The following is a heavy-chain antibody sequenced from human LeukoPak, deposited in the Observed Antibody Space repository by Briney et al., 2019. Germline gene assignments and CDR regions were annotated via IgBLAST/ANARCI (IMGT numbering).Heavy chain of an antibody. J-gene: IGHJ6*03. CDR2: INHSGST. Sequence: SETLSLTCAVYGGSFSGYYWSWIRQPPGKGLEWIGEINHSGSTNYNPSLKSRVTISVDTSKNQFSLKLSSVTAADTAVCYCARGSLVSGGGPLCRPYYYYMDVWGKGTTVTVSS. V-gene: IGHV4-34*01. CDR3: ARGSLVSGGGPLCRPYYYYMDV. CDR1: GGSFSGYY. D-gene: IGHD3-10*01.